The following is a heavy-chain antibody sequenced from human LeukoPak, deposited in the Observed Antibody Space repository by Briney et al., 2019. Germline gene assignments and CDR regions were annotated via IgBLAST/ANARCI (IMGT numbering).Heavy chain of an antibody. V-gene: IGHV3-21*01. Sequence: GGSLRLSCAASGFTFSRNAMNWVRQAPGKGLEWVSFISSSSKYMSYADSVKGRFTISRDNAKNSLYLQMNSLRAEDTAVYYCARPLDSSNNYFDYWGQGTLVTVSA. J-gene: IGHJ4*02. CDR3: ARPLDSSNNYFDY. CDR1: GFTFSRNA. CDR2: ISSSSKYM. D-gene: IGHD6-13*01.